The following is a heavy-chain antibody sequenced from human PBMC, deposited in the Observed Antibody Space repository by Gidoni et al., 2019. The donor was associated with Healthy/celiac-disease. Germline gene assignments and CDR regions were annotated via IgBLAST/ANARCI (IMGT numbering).Heavy chain of an antibody. Sequence: EVQLVESGGGLVKPGGSLRLSCAVSGFTFSIYSMNWVRQAPAKWLEWFSSISSSSSYIYYADSVKGRFTISRDNAKNSLFLQMNSLRAGDTAVYYCAREMRIAAAGAFDYWGQGTLVTVSS. V-gene: IGHV3-21*01. D-gene: IGHD6-13*01. CDR1: GFTFSIYS. CDR2: ISSSSSYI. CDR3: AREMRIAAAGAFDY. J-gene: IGHJ4*02.